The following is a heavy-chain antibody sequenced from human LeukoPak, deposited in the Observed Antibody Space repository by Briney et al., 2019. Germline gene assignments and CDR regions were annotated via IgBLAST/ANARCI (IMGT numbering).Heavy chain of an antibody. D-gene: IGHD6-13*01. V-gene: IGHV4-39*07. J-gene: IGHJ4*02. CDR1: GGSISSSSYY. CDR2: IYYSGST. CDR3: ASSYSSSWYFSK. Sequence: SETLSLTCTVSGGSISSSSYYWGWIRQPPGKGLEWIGSIYYSGSTYYNPSLKSRVTISVDTSKSQFSLKLSSVTAADTAVYYCASSYSSSWYFSKWGQGTLVTVSS.